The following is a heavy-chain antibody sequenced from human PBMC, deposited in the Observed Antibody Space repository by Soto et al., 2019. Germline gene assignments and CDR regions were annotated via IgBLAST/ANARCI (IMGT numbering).Heavy chain of an antibody. J-gene: IGHJ2*01. V-gene: IGHV4-34*01. CDR1: GGSFSGYY. CDR2: INHSGST. CDR3: ARSRVVVTASRYWYFDL. D-gene: IGHD2-21*02. Sequence: QVQLQQWGAGLLKPSETLSLTCAVYGGSFSGYYWSWIRQPPGKGLEWIGEINHSGSTNYNPSLKSRVTISVXXSXNXXSLKRSAVTAADTAVYYCARSRVVVTASRYWYFDLWGRGTLVTVSS.